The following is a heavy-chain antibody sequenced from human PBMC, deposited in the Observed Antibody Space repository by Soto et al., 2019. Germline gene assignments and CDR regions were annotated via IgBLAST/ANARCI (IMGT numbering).Heavy chain of an antibody. D-gene: IGHD1-26*01. CDR3: AKEPGKWELLDAFDI. V-gene: IGHV3-30*18. CDR2: ISYDGSNK. Sequence: GGSLRLSCAASGFTFSSYGMHWVRQAPGKGLEWVAVISYDGSNKYYADSVKGRFTISRDNSKNTLYLQMNSLRAEDTAVYYCAKEPGKWELLDAFDIWGQGTMVTVSS. CDR1: GFTFSSYG. J-gene: IGHJ3*02.